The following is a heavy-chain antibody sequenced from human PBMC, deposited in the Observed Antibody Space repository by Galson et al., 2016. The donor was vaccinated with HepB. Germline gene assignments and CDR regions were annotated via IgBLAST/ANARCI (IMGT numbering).Heavy chain of an antibody. Sequence: SLRLSCAASGFTFDDYAMHWVRQAPGKGLEWVSGISWNTGDIRYADGVKGRFTISRDNAKSPIYLQMNSLRIEDTALYYCVKDQGGDVLTGYPFDYWGQGTLVTVSS. V-gene: IGHV3-9*01. CDR2: ISWNTGDI. CDR3: VKDQGGDVLTGYPFDY. CDR1: GFTFDDYA. J-gene: IGHJ4*02. D-gene: IGHD3-9*01.